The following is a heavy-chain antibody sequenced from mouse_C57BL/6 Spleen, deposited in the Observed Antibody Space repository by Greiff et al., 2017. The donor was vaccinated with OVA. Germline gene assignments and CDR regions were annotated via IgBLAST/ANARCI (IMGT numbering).Heavy chain of an antibody. Sequence: VQLQQSGPELVKPGASVKMSCKASGYTFTDYNMHWVKQSHGKSLEWIGYINPNNGGTSYNQKVKGKATLTVNKSSSTAYMELRSLTSEDSAVYYCARGSGPLFDYWGQGTTLTVSS. D-gene: IGHD3-2*02. CDR1: GYTFTDYN. V-gene: IGHV1-22*01. CDR2: INPNNGGT. J-gene: IGHJ2*01. CDR3: ARGSGPLFDY.